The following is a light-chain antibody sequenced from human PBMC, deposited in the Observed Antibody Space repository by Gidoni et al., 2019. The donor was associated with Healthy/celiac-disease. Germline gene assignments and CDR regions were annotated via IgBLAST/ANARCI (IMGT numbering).Light chain of an antibody. Sequence: QSVLTQPPSVSAAPGPKVTISCSGSSSNIGNNYVSWYQQLPGTAPKLLIYENNKRPSGIPDRFSGSKSGTSATLGITGLQTGDEADYYCGTWDSSLSAAGVFGTGTKVTVL. V-gene: IGLV1-51*02. CDR2: ENN. CDR3: GTWDSSLSAAGV. J-gene: IGLJ1*01. CDR1: SSNIGNNY.